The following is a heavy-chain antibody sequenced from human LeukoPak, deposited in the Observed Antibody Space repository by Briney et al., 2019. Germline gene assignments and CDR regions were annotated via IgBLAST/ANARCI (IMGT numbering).Heavy chain of an antibody. CDR2: ISGSGRST. Sequence: GRSLRLSCAASGFAFSSYGMPWVRQAPGKGLEWVSAISGSGRSTYYADSVKGRFTTSRDNSKNTLYLQMNRPRAEDTAVYYCAKDLRYSYGYPDAFDIWGQGTMVTVSS. CDR1: GFAFSSYG. CDR3: AKDLRYSYGYPDAFDI. V-gene: IGHV3-23*01. J-gene: IGHJ3*02. D-gene: IGHD5-18*01.